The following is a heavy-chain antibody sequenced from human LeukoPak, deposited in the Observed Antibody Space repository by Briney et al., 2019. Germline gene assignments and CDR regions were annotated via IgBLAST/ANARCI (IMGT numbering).Heavy chain of an antibody. Sequence: SQTLSLTCAISGDSVSSSTAAWNWARQSPSRGLEWLGRTYYRSKWYNDYAVSVKSRITINPDTSKNQFSLQLNSVTPEDTAVYYCARGGVRGAAPLYYFDYWGQGTLVTVSS. CDR2: TYYRSKWYN. D-gene: IGHD3-10*01. CDR3: ARGGVRGAAPLYYFDY. V-gene: IGHV6-1*01. CDR1: GDSVSSSTAA. J-gene: IGHJ4*02.